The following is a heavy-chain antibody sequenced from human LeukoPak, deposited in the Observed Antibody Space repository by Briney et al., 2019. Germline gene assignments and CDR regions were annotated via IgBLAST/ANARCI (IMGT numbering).Heavy chain of an antibody. CDR1: GGSFSGYY. CDR2: INHSGST. V-gene: IGHV4-34*01. Sequence: SETLSLTCAVYGGSFSGYYRSWIRQPPGKGLEWIGEINHSGSTNYNPSLKSRVTISVDTSKNQFSLKLSSVTAADTAVYYCARMRGTNIGINFDYWGQGTLVTVSS. D-gene: IGHD2-2*01. CDR3: ARMRGTNIGINFDY. J-gene: IGHJ4*02.